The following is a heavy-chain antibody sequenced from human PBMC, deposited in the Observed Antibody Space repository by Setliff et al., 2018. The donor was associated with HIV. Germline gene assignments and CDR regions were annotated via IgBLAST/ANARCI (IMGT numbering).Heavy chain of an antibody. V-gene: IGHV3-33*01. CDR1: GFTFSPYA. D-gene: IGHD5-12*01. Sequence: GGSLRLSCATSGFTFSPYAIHWVRQAPGMGLEWVAMIWADEITKFYADSVKGRFTISRDNFKNTMYLQMNTLRVEDTAVYYCARDPPGSGFHLDYWGQGTPVTVSS. CDR2: IWADEITK. CDR3: ARDPPGSGFHLDY. J-gene: IGHJ4*02.